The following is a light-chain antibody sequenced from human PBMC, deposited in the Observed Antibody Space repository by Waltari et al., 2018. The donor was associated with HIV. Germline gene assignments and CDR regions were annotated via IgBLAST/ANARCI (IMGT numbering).Light chain of an antibody. CDR1: KLGGKY. Sequence: SYELTQPPSVSVSPGQTASITCSGHKLGGKYPSWYQQKPGQSPVLFIYQDNKRPSGIPERFSGSNSGNTATLTISGTQTMDEADYYCQAWDSATGVFGGGTNLTVL. CDR3: QAWDSATGV. J-gene: IGLJ2*01. V-gene: IGLV3-1*01. CDR2: QDN.